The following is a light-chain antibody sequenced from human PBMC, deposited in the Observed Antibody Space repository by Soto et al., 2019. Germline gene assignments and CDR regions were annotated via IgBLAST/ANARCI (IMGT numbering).Light chain of an antibody. J-gene: IGKJ1*01. CDR1: QSISSW. Sequence: DIQMTQSPSSLSASVRDRVTITCRASQSISSWLAWYQQKPGKAPKLLIYDASILERGVPSRFSGSGSGTEFTLTISSLQPDDFAIYYCQQYNNWPWTFGQGTKVDIK. CDR3: QQYNNWPWT. V-gene: IGKV1-5*01. CDR2: DAS.